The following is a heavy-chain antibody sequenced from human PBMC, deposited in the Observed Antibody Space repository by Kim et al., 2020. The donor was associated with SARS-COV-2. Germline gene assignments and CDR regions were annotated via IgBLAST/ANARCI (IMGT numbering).Heavy chain of an antibody. CDR3: ARGDYCRGGICYFDRPAWFDP. CDR1: GDSISTYY. Sequence: SETLSLTCTVSGDSISTYYWSWIRQSPGKGLQWIGNIYHTGSTSYNPSLKGRVAMSVDTSKNQCSLHVTSVTAADTAVYYCARGDYCRGGICYFDRPAWFDPGGQGTLVTVSS. CDR2: IYHTGST. V-gene: IGHV4-59*01. J-gene: IGHJ5*02. D-gene: IGHD2-15*01.